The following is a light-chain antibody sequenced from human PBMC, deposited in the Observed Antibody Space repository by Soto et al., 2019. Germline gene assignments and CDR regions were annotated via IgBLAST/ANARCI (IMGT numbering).Light chain of an antibody. Sequence: QSALTQPPSAAGSPGQSVTISCTGTSTDVGGYNYVSWYQQYPGKAPKLMIYEVSKRPSGVPDRFSGSKSGNTASLTVSGLQAEDEADYYCSSYTSSSTSYVFGTGTKLTVL. J-gene: IGLJ1*01. CDR1: STDVGGYNY. CDR3: SSYTSSSTSYV. CDR2: EVS. V-gene: IGLV2-8*01.